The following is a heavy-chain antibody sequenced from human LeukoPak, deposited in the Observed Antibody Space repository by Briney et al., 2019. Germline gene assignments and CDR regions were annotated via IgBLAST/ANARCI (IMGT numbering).Heavy chain of an antibody. CDR2: MNPNSGNT. CDR1: GYTFTSYD. J-gene: IGHJ3*02. Sequence: ASVKVSCKASGYTFTSYDINWVRQATGQGLEWMGWMNPNSGNTGYAQKFQGRVTMTRNTSISTAYMELSSLRSEDTAVYYCARWEMATILGGDAFDIWGQGTMVTVSS. D-gene: IGHD5-24*01. V-gene: IGHV1-8*01. CDR3: ARWEMATILGGDAFDI.